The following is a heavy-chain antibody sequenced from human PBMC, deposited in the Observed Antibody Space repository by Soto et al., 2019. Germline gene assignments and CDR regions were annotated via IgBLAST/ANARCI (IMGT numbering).Heavy chain of an antibody. D-gene: IGHD6-13*01. CDR3: ARDRGGRSWVFDY. V-gene: IGHV1-2*04. J-gene: IGHJ4*02. Sequence: ASVKVSCKASGYTFTGYYMHWVRQAPGQGLEWMGWINPNSGGTNYAQKFQGWVTMTRDTSISTAYMELSRLRSDDTAVYYCARDRGGRSWVFDYWGQGTLVTVSS. CDR1: GYTFTGYY. CDR2: INPNSGGT.